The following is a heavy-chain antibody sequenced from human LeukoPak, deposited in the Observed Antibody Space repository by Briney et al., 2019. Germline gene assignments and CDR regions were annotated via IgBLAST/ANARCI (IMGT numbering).Heavy chain of an antibody. D-gene: IGHD5-24*01. V-gene: IGHV3-21*01. J-gene: IGHJ4*02. CDR3: ARGEEKATITALDS. CDR1: GFTFSNYD. Sequence: GGSLRLSCAASGFTFSNYDMHWVRQAPGKGLEWVSAISSSSSYIYYADSIRGRFTISRDNAENSLYLQMNGLRAVDTAVYFCARGEEKATITALDSWGQGTLVTVSS. CDR2: ISSSSSYI.